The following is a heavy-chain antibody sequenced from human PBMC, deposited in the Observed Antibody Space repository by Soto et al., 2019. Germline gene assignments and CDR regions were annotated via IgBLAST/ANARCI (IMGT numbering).Heavy chain of an antibody. D-gene: IGHD1-26*01. CDR2: IYHSGST. J-gene: IGHJ6*04. CDR1: GGSISSSNW. V-gene: IGHV4-4*02. Sequence: QVQLQESGPGLVKPSGTLSLTCAVSGGSISSSNWWSWVRQPPGKVLEWIGEIYHSGSTNYNPSPKGRVTISVHKCYHHFSLELSSVTAADTAVYYCARVSGSYYSGMDVWGEGTTVSVSS. CDR3: ARVSGSYYSGMDV.